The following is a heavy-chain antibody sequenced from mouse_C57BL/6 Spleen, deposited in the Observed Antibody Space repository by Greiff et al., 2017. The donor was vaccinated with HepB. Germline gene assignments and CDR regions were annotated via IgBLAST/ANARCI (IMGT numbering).Heavy chain of an antibody. J-gene: IGHJ4*01. CDR1: GFTFSSYA. CDR2: ISSGGDYI. D-gene: IGHD2-5*01. V-gene: IGHV5-9-1*02. CDR3: TREDSNYFYAMDY. Sequence: EVKVVDSGEGLVKPGGSLKLSCAASGFTFSSYAMSWVRQTPEKRLEWVAYISSGGDYIYYADTVKGRFTISRDNARNTLYLQMSSLKSEDTAMYYCTREDSNYFYAMDYWGQGTSVTVSS.